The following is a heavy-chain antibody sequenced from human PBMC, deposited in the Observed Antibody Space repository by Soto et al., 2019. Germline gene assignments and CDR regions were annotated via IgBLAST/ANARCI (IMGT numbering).Heavy chain of an antibody. V-gene: IGHV1-69*06. CDR2: IIAIIGTA. D-gene: IGHD3-3*01. CDR3: ARDPHSIFLSSENWFDP. CDR1: GGTFSSYA. J-gene: IGHJ5*02. Sequence: SVKVSCKASGGTFSSYAISWVRQAPGQGLEWMGGIIAIIGTANYAQKFQGRVTMTADTSTSTAYMELRSLRSDDTAVYYCARDPHSIFLSSENWFDPWGQGTLVTVSS.